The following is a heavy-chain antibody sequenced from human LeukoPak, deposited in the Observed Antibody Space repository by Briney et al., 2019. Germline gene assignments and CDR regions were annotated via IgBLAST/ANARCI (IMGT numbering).Heavy chain of an antibody. CDR3: AKRPGGGSYYYDDSGYSFDY. CDR1: RLTFSSYA. Sequence: GGSLRLASAASRLTFSSYAMHSVRQAPGKGREWVTAINGRGVSTYYADSVKGRFTIARHNPKHTLYLEMNSLRAGDTAVYYCAKRPGGGSYYYDDSGYSFDYWGQGTLVTVSS. J-gene: IGHJ4*02. CDR2: INGRGVST. V-gene: IGHV3-23*01. D-gene: IGHD3-22*01.